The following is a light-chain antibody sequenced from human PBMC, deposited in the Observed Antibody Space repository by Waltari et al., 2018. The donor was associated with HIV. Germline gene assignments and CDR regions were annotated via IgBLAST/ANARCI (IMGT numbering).Light chain of an antibody. J-gene: IGLJ3*02. V-gene: IGLV1-47*01. CDR3: ASWDDKLSHWV. Sequence: QSVFTQPPSASRSPGQRVLISCSGPNSNTRNTFVSWFQQVPGGAPKLGIYRNEQRPAGVPERFSAAKSGSSASLAITGLQLDDEAEYFCASWDDKLSHWVFGGGTRLAV. CDR2: RNE. CDR1: NSNTRNTF.